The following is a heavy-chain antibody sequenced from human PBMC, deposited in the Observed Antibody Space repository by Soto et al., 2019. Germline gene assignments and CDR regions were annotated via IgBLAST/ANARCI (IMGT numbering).Heavy chain of an antibody. CDR2: IYSSGST. V-gene: IGHV4-4*07. Sequence: PLETLSLTCTVSGGSISSYYWSWIRQPAGKGLEWIGRIYSSGSTNYNPSLKSRVTMSVDASKNQFSLRLSSVTAADTAVYYCARDTGYSDAFDIWGQGTMVTVSS. J-gene: IGHJ3*02. D-gene: IGHD3-22*01. CDR3: ARDTGYSDAFDI. CDR1: GGSISSYY.